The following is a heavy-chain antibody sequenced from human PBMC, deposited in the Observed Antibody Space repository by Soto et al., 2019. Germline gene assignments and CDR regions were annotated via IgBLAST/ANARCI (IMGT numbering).Heavy chain of an antibody. V-gene: IGHV4-30-2*01. J-gene: IGHJ5*02. D-gene: IGHD3-3*01. CDR1: GGSTSRGGFS. CDR2: IYHSGST. Sequence: PSLPRAVSGGSTSRGGFSWGWVRPAPGEGREWIGYIYHSGSTYYNPSLKSRVTISVDRSKNQFSLKLSSVTAADTAVYYCARGYRARSYDFWSGYYVDWFDPWGQGTLVTVS. CDR3: ARGYRARSYDFWSGYYVDWFDP.